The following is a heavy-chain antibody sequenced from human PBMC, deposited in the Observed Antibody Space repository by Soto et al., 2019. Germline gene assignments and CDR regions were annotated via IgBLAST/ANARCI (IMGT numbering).Heavy chain of an antibody. CDR2: IIVIFGPA. J-gene: IGHJ4*02. V-gene: IGHV1-69*01. Sequence: QVQLVQSGAEVKKPGSSVKVSCKASGGTVHNSAISWVRQAPGQGLEWMGGIIVIFGPAIYAQKFQGRVTITADESTNTAFLDLNSLRSDDTAVYYCDRGGSWEKVDSWGPGTLVTVSS. D-gene: IGHD1-26*01. CDR1: GGTVHNSA. CDR3: DRGGSWEKVDS.